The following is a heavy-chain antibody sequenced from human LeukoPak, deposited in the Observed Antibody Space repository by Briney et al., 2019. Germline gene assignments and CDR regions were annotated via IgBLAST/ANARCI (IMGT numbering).Heavy chain of an antibody. V-gene: IGHV3-13*01. CDR1: GFTVSSNY. J-gene: IGHJ3*02. CDR3: TRTGGFGESDAFDI. Sequence: PGGSLRLSCEASGFTVSSNYMSWVRQATGKGLEWVSAIGTAGDTYYPGSVKGRFTISRENAKNSLYLQMNSLRAGDTAVYYCTRTGGFGESDAFDIWGQGTMVTVSS. D-gene: IGHD3-10*01. CDR2: IGTAGDT.